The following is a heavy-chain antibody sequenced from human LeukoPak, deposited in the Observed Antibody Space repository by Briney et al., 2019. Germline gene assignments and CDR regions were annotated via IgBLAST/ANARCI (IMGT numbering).Heavy chain of an antibody. Sequence: KSSETLSLTCAVYGGSFSGYYWSWIRQPPGKGLEWIGEINHSGSTNYNPSLKSRVTISVDTSKTQFSLKLSSVTAADTAVYYCARGLWGFDYWGQGTLVTVSS. CDR2: INHSGST. J-gene: IGHJ4*02. V-gene: IGHV4-34*01. CDR1: GGSFSGYY. D-gene: IGHD3-16*01. CDR3: ARGLWGFDY.